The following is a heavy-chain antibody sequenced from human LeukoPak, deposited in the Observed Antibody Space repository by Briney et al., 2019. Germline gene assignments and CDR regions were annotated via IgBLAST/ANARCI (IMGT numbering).Heavy chain of an antibody. CDR3: ARERNDYGDSLFDY. Sequence: PSQTLSLTCTVSGGSISSGDYYWSWIRQPPGKGLERIGYIYYSGSTYYNPSLKSRVTISVDTSKNQFSLKLSSVTAADTAVYYCARERNDYGDSLFDYWGQGTLVTVSS. CDR2: IYYSGST. J-gene: IGHJ4*02. V-gene: IGHV4-30-4*01. D-gene: IGHD4-17*01. CDR1: GGSISSGDYY.